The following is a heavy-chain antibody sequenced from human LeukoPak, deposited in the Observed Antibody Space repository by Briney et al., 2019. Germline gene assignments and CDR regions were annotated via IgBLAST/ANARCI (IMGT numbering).Heavy chain of an antibody. V-gene: IGHV3-21*01. Sequence: GGSLRLSSAASGFTFSSYSMNWVRQAPGKGLEWVSSISSSSSYIYYADSVKGRFTISRNNAKNSLYLQMNSLRAEDTAVYYCARGTGIAVAGSMDVWGQGTTVTVSS. CDR3: ARGTGIAVAGSMDV. CDR2: ISSSSSYI. D-gene: IGHD6-19*01. J-gene: IGHJ6*02. CDR1: GFTFSSYS.